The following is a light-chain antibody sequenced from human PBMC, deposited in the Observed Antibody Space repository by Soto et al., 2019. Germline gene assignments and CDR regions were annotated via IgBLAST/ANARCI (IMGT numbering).Light chain of an antibody. CDR2: DVS. J-gene: IGLJ2*01. CDR1: SSDVGGYNY. V-gene: IGLV2-14*01. Sequence: QSALTQPASMSGSPGQSITISCTGTSSDVGGYNYVSWYQQYPGKAPKLMIYDVSNRPSGVFNRFSGSKSGNTASLTISGLQAEDEADYYCSSYTGSSTLVFGGGTKLTVL. CDR3: SSYTGSSTLV.